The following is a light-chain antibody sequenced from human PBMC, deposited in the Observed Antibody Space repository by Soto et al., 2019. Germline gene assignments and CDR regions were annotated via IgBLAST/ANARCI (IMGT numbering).Light chain of an antibody. CDR3: ETWDSNSRL. J-gene: IGLJ3*02. CDR1: SGHSSYI. Sequence: QSVLTQSSSASASLGSSVKLTCTLSSGHSSYIIAWHQQQPGKAPRYLMKLEGSGSYNKGSGVPDRFSGSSSGADRYLTISNVQSEDEADYYCETWDSNSRLFGGGTKLTVL. CDR2: LEGSGSY. V-gene: IGLV4-60*03.